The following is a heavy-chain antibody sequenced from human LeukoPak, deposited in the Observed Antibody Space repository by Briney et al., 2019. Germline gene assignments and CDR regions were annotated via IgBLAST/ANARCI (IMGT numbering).Heavy chain of an antibody. CDR1: GFTFSSYS. Sequence: GGSLRLSCAASGFTFSSYSMNWVRQAPGKGLEWVSYISSSSSTIYYADSVKGRFTISRDNAKNSLYLQMNSLRAEDTAVYYCARRGAAYDQYIDVWGKGTTVTVSS. V-gene: IGHV3-48*01. CDR3: ARRGAAYDQYIDV. J-gene: IGHJ6*03. D-gene: IGHD6-25*01. CDR2: ISSSSSTI.